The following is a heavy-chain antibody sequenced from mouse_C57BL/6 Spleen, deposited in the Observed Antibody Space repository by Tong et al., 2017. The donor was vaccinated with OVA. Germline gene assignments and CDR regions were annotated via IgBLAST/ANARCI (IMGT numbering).Heavy chain of an antibody. V-gene: IGHV5-4*02. J-gene: IGHJ3*01. CDR3: ASSTVVEAY. CDR1: GFTFSDYY. CDR2: ISDGGSYT. Sequence: EVQLVESGGGLVKPGGSLKLSCAASGFTFSDYYMYWVRQTPEKRLEWVATISDGGSYTYYPDSVKGRFTISRDNAKNNLYLQMSSPKSEDTAMYYCASSTVVEAYWGQGTLVTVSA. D-gene: IGHD1-1*01.